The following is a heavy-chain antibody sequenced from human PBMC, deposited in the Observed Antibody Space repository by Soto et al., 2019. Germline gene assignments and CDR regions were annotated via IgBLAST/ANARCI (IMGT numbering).Heavy chain of an antibody. V-gene: IGHV3-13*01. J-gene: IGHJ4*02. Sequence: GGSLRLSCAASGFVFSDQYMHWVRQVPGKGLEWVSEIGVAGDTYYPDSVKGRFTISRENARKTLYLQMTSLRVGDTATYYCVRDRYYGSGSLFENWGQGT. CDR2: IGVAGDT. D-gene: IGHD3-10*01. CDR1: GFVFSDQY. CDR3: VRDRYYGSGSLFEN.